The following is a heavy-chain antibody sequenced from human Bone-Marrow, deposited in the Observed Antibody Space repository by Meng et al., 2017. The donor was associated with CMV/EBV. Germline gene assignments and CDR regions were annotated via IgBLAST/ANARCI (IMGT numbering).Heavy chain of an antibody. J-gene: IGHJ5*02. CDR2: INHSGST. CDR3: ARGVATGWFDP. D-gene: IGHD5-12*01. CDR1: GGSFSGYY. V-gene: IGHV4-34*01. Sequence: SETLSLTCAVNGGSFSGYYWRWIRQPPGKGLEWIGEINHSGSTNYNPSLKSRVTISVDTSKDQFSLKLSSVTAADTAVYYCARGVATGWFDPWGQGTLVTVSS.